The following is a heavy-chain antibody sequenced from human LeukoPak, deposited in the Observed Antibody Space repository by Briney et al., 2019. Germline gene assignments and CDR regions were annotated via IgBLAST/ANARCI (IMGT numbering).Heavy chain of an antibody. D-gene: IGHD5-18*01. CDR1: GYTLTELS. V-gene: IGHV1-24*01. Sequence: GASVKVSRKVTGYTLTELSMHWVRQAPGKGLEWMGGFDPEDGETIYAQKFQGRVTMTEDTSTDTAYMELSSLRSEDTAVYYCATVRAPVTTPPYNWFDPWGQGTLVTVSS. CDR3: ATVRAPVTTPPYNWFDP. CDR2: FDPEDGET. J-gene: IGHJ5*02.